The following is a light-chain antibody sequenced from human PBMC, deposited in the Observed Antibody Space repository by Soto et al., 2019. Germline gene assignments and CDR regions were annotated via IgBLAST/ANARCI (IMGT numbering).Light chain of an antibody. CDR2: GAS. CDR1: QSVSSSY. V-gene: IGKV3-15*01. Sequence: EIVLTQSPATLSLSPGERATLFCRASQSVSSSYLAWYQQKPGLAPRLLIYGASTRATGIPARFSGSGSGTEFTLTISSLQSEDFAVYYCQQYNNWPRTFGQGTKVDIK. CDR3: QQYNNWPRT. J-gene: IGKJ1*01.